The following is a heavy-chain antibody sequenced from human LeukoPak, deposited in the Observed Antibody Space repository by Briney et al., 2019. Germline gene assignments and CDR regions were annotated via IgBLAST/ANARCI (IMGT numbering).Heavy chain of an antibody. J-gene: IGHJ4*02. CDR1: GFTFTTYG. CDR3: AKDSGWILFDD. CDR2: IGGSGTRT. Sequence: GGTLRLSCAASGFTFTTYGMNWVRQAPGKGLEWVSGIGGSGTRTYYADSVKGRFTISRDNSKNTLYLQMNSLRDEDTAVYYCAKDSGWILFDDWGQGTLVTVSS. V-gene: IGHV3-23*01. D-gene: IGHD2-2*03.